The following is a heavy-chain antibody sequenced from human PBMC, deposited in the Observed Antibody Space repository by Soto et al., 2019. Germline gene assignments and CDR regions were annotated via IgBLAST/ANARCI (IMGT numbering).Heavy chain of an antibody. CDR3: AVLPSPYYDFWSGTFR. J-gene: IGHJ4*02. Sequence: SVKVSCKASGFTFTSSAVQWVRQARGQRLEWIGWIVVGSGNTNYAQKFQERVTITRDMSTSTAYMELSSLRSEDTAVYYCAVLPSPYYDFWSGTFRWGQGTLVTVSS. V-gene: IGHV1-58*01. D-gene: IGHD3-3*01. CDR1: GFTFTSSA. CDR2: IVVGSGNT.